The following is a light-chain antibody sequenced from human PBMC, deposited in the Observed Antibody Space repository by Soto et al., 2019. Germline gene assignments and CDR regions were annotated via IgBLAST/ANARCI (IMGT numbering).Light chain of an antibody. CDR2: RND. J-gene: IGLJ2*01. CDR1: FSNLGSNF. Sequence: QSVLTQPPSASGTPGQRVTISCSGTFSNLGSNFVFWYQQLPGAAPKLLISRNDQRPSGVPDRFSGSKSGTSASLAISGLRSEDEADYHCAAWDDSLRGVVFGGGTNSPS. V-gene: IGLV1-47*01. CDR3: AAWDDSLRGVV.